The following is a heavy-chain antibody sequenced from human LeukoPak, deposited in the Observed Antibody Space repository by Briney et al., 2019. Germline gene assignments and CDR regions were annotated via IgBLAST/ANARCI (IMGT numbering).Heavy chain of an antibody. J-gene: IGHJ6*03. V-gene: IGHV4-38-2*02. CDR3: ASAFKWRNYYYYMDV. Sequence: SETLSLTCTVSGYSISSGYYWGWIRQPPGKGLEWIGSIYHSGSTNYNPSLKSRVTISVDTSKNQFSLKLSSVTAADTAVYYCASAFKWRNYYYYMDVWGKGTTVTVSS. D-gene: IGHD1-26*01. CDR2: IYHSGST. CDR1: GYSISSGYY.